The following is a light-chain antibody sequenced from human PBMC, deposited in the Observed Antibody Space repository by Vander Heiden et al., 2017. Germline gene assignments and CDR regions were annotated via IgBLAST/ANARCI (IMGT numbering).Light chain of an antibody. CDR1: QSISCR. Sequence: DIQMTQSPSTHSASVGDRVPITCRASQSISCRLAWYQQKPGRAPKLLIYEASTLDGGVPSRFSGSGSGTEFTITISSLQPDDFATYYCQQYNTYSTFGQGTKVEIE. V-gene: IGKV1-5*03. CDR3: QQYNTYST. J-gene: IGKJ1*01. CDR2: EAS.